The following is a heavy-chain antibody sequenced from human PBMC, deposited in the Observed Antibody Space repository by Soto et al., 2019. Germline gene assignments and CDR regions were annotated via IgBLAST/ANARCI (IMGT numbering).Heavy chain of an antibody. CDR1: GFTFSTYW. V-gene: IGHV3-23*01. D-gene: IGHD3-22*01. CDR2: ISGSGGST. CDR3: ANSLYDSSGYYWDY. Sequence: GGSLRLSCASSGFTFSTYWMSWVRQAPGKGLEWVSAISGSGGSTYYADSVKGRFTISRDNSKNTLYLQMNSLRAEDTAVYYCANSLYDSSGYYWDYWGQGTLVTVSS. J-gene: IGHJ4*02.